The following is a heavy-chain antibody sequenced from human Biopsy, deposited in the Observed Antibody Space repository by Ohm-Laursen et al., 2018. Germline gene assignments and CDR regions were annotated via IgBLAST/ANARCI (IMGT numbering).Heavy chain of an antibody. CDR2: LTSNSGSI. J-gene: IGHJ4*02. Sequence: SLRLSCAASGFTFDDYAMHWVRQAPGKGLEWVASLTSNSGSIGYGDSVKGRFTISRDNAKNSLYLQMSSLRAEDTAVYFCASPTFYASGYIDVGYGYWGQGTLATVSS. D-gene: IGHD5-12*01. V-gene: IGHV3-9*01. CDR1: GFTFDDYA. CDR3: ASPTFYASGYIDVGYGY.